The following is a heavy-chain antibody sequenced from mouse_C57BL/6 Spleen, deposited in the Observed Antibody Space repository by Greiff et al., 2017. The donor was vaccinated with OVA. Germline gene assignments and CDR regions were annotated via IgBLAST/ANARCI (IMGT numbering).Heavy chain of an antibody. J-gene: IGHJ2*01. Sequence: EVKLQESGPGLVKPSQSLSLTCSVTGYSITSGYYWNWIRQFPGNKLEWMGYISYDGSNNYNPSLKNRISITRDTSKNQFFLKLNSVTTEDTATYYCARDRLGQVYFDYWGQGTTLTVSS. CDR1: GYSITSGYY. CDR3: ARDRLGQVYFDY. CDR2: ISYDGSN. D-gene: IGHD4-1*01. V-gene: IGHV3-6*01.